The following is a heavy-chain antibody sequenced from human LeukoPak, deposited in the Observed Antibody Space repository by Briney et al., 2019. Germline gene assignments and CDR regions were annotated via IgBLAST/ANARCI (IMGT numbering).Heavy chain of an antibody. CDR2: INHSGST. Sequence: RPSETLSLTCAVYGGSFSGYYWSWIRQPPGKGLEWIGEINHSGSTNYNPSLKSRVTISVDTSKNQFSLKLRSVTAADTAVYYCARVTVSWGRPYYFDYWGQGTLVTVSS. D-gene: IGHD3-16*01. V-gene: IGHV4-34*01. CDR3: ARVTVSWGRPYYFDY. J-gene: IGHJ4*02. CDR1: GGSFSGYY.